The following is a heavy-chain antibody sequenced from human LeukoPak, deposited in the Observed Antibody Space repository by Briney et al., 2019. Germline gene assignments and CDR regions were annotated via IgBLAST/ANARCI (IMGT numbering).Heavy chain of an antibody. V-gene: IGHV4-59*01. J-gene: IGHJ3*02. CDR1: GGSISSYY. D-gene: IGHD1-26*01. CDR3: ARDRGGSYLRVPPNDAFDI. Sequence: SETLSFTCTVSGGSISSYYWSWIRQPPGKGLEWIGYIYYSGSTNYNPSLKSRVTISVGTSKNQFSLKLSSVTAADTAVYYCARDRGGSYLRVPPNDAFDIWGQGTMVTVSS. CDR2: IYYSGST.